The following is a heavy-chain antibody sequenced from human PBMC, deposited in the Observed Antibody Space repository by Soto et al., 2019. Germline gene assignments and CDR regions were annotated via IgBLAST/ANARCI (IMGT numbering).Heavy chain of an antibody. J-gene: IGHJ4*02. Sequence: EVQLLESGGGLVQPGWSLRLSCSASGFTFNTYAMSWVRQAPGKGLEWGSAISDSGGRTYYADSVKGRFTISRDNSKNTLYLQMNSLRAEDTAVYFCAKELVNSGWTYFDCWGQGTLVTVSS. CDR1: GFTFNTYA. CDR2: ISDSGGRT. CDR3: AKELVNSGWTYFDC. V-gene: IGHV3-23*01. D-gene: IGHD6-19*01.